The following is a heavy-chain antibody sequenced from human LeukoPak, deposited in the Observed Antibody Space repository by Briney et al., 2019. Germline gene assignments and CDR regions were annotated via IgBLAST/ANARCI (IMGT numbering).Heavy chain of an antibody. CDR1: GFTLSNYG. Sequence: PRGSLRLSCAASGFTLSNYGIHWVRQAPGKGLVWVSYINSDGSSTSCADSVKGRFTISRDNAKNTLYLEMNSLRAEDTAVYYCARGGSPFDHWGQGTLVTVSS. J-gene: IGHJ4*02. CDR3: ARGGSPFDH. D-gene: IGHD6-6*01. V-gene: IGHV3-74*01. CDR2: INSDGSST.